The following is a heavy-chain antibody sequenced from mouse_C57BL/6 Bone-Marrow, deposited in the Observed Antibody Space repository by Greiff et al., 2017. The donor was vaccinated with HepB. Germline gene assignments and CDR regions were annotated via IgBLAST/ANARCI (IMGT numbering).Heavy chain of an antibody. D-gene: IGHD2-3*01. V-gene: IGHV5-15*01. CDR1: GFTFSDYG. Sequence: EVKLVESGGGLVQPGGSLKLSCAASGFTFSDYGMAWVRQAPRKGPEWVAFISNLAYSIYYADTVTGLFTISRENAKNTLYLEMSSLRSEGTAMYYCARDGYYRCYYAMDYWGQGTSVTVSS. CDR2: ISNLAYSI. CDR3: ARDGYYRCYYAMDY. J-gene: IGHJ4*01.